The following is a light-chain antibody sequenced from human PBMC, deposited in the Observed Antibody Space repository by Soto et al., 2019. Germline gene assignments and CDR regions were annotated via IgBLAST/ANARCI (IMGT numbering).Light chain of an antibody. V-gene: IGKV3-15*01. CDR3: QQCYNWPIT. CDR1: QDVGSF. J-gene: IGKJ5*01. CDR2: PAS. Sequence: EIVMTQSPSTLSVSPGERATISCRASQDVGSFLDWYQQKPGQAPRLLIYPASTRATGIAARFNGSGSGTDFTLTISSLQTEDFAVYYCQQCYNWPITFGPGTRLEIK.